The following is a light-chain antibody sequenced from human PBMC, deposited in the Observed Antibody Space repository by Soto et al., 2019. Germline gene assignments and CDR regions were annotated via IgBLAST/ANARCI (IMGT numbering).Light chain of an antibody. Sequence: IQLTQSPSFLSASVGDRVTITCRASQGISNYLAWYQQKPGKAPNLMIYVASTLKSGVPSRFSGSGSGTDFTFTISRLQTEDLATYYFQHLFSFPPTFGQGTRLEIK. V-gene: IGKV1-9*01. CDR3: QHLFSFPPT. CDR1: QGISNY. CDR2: VAS. J-gene: IGKJ5*01.